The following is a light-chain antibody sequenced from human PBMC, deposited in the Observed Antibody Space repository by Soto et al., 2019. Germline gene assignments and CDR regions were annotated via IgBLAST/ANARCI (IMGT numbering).Light chain of an antibody. CDR3: QHYNNWPLA. V-gene: IGKV3-15*01. CDR1: QSFSSY. CDR2: AAS. J-gene: IGKJ4*01. Sequence: EIVMTQSPATLSVSPGERATLSCSASQSFSSYLAWYQQKPGQAPRLLLYAASTRATGITARFSGSGSGTEFNLTISSVQSEDFAVYYCQHYNNWPLAFGGGTKVEIK.